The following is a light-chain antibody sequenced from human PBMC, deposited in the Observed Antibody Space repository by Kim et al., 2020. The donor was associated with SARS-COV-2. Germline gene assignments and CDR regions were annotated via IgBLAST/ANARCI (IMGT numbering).Light chain of an antibody. CDR3: SSYAGSNNV. CDR2: EVS. V-gene: IGLV2-8*01. Sequence: PGQSVTISCTGTSSDVGGYNYVSWYQQHPGKAPKLMIYEVSKRPSGVPDRFSGSKSGNTASLTVSGLQAEDEADYYCSSYAGSNNVFGTGTQLTVL. CDR1: SSDVGGYNY. J-gene: IGLJ1*01.